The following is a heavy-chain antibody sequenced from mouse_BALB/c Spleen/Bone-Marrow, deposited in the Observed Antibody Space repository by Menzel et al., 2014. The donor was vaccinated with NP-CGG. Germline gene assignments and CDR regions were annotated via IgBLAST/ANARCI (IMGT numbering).Heavy chain of an antibody. V-gene: IGHV1-67*01. CDR2: ISTYSGNT. CDR1: GYTFTAYA. D-gene: IGHD1-1*01. Sequence: QVQLQQSGPELVRPGVSVKLSCKGSGYTFTAYAMHWVKQSHAKSLEWIGLISTYSGNTHYNQNFKGKATMTVDKSSSTAYMELARLTSEDSAIYYCARNFYGSSYFDYWGQGPTLTVSS. J-gene: IGHJ2*01. CDR3: ARNFYGSSYFDY.